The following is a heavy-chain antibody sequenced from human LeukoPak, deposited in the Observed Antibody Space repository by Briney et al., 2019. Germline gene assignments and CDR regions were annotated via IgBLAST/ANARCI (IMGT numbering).Heavy chain of an antibody. CDR2: MNPNSGNT. V-gene: IGHV1-8*01. J-gene: IGHJ6*02. CDR1: GYTFTSYD. CDR3: ARVGGSGWDFAVFVGHYYGMDV. D-gene: IGHD6-19*01. Sequence: ASVKVSCKASGYTFTSYDINWVRQATGQGLEWMGWMNPNSGNTGYAQKFQGRVTMTRNTSISTAYMELSSLRSEDTAVYYCARVGGSGWDFAVFVGHYYGMDVWGQGTTVTVSS.